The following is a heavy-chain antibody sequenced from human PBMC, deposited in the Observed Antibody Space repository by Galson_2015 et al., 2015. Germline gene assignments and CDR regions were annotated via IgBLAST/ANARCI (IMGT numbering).Heavy chain of an antibody. CDR1: GFTFSSYS. D-gene: IGHD2-21*02. J-gene: IGHJ4*02. V-gene: IGHV3-21*01. CDR3: ARAPRIYCGGDCYLFDY. CDR2: ISSSSSYI. Sequence: SLRLSCAASGFTFSSYSMYWVRQAPGKGLEWVSSISSSSSYIYYADSVKGRFTTSRDNAKNSLYLQMNSLRAEDTAVYYCARAPRIYCGGDCYLFDYWGQGTLVTVSS.